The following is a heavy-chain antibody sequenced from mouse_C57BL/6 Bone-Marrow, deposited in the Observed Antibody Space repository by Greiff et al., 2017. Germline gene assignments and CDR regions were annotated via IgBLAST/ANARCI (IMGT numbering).Heavy chain of an antibody. V-gene: IGHV1-69*01. J-gene: IGHJ3*01. CDR2: IDPSDSYT. CDR3: AADGYYGFAY. D-gene: IGHD2-3*01. Sequence: VKLQQPGAELVMPGASVKLSCKASGYTFTSYWMHWVKQRPGQGLEWIGEIDPSDSYTNYNQKFKGKSTLTVDKSSSAAYMQLRSLTSEDSAVXYCAADGYYGFAYWGQGTLVTVSA. CDR1: GYTFTSYW.